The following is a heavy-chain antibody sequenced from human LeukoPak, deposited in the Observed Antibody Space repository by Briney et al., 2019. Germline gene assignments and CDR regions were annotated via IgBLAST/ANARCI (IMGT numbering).Heavy chain of an antibody. V-gene: IGHV3-21*01. Sequence: GGSLRLSCAASGFTFSSCSMNWVRQAPGKGLEWVSCISSSSSYISYADSVKGRFTISRDNAKNSLYLQMNSLRAEDTAVYYCARQGSSSWYYGMDVWGQGTTVTVSS. CDR3: ARQGSSSWYYGMDV. CDR1: GFTFSSCS. J-gene: IGHJ6*02. CDR2: ISSSSSYI. D-gene: IGHD6-13*01.